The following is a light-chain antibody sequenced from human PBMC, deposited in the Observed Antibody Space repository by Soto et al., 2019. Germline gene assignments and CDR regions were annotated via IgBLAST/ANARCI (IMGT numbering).Light chain of an antibody. CDR2: DVS. V-gene: IGLV2-14*03. CDR1: SSDVGGYNY. Sequence: QSALTQPASVSGSPGQSIAISCTGTSSDVGGYNYVSWYQHRPGKAPELIIYDVSNRPSGVSNRFSGSKSGNTASLTISGLQAEDEADYYCSSYTSSSTVVFGGGTKLTV. J-gene: IGLJ2*01. CDR3: SSYTSSSTVV.